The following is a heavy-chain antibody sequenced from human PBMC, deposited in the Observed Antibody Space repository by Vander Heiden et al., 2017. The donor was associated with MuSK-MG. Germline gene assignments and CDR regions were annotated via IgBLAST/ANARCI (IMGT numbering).Heavy chain of an antibody. CDR1: GLAFNKYA. D-gene: IGHD2-15*01. CDR3: AKDAVFLYMGYFFDD. J-gene: IGHJ4*02. CDR2: ISFDGGNK. Sequence: QEQLVESGGGVVQPGGSLRLSCAASGLAFNKYAIHWVRQAPGKGLEWVAFISFDGGNKHYVDSVKGRVTVSRDNSKNTVSLQMNSLRVEDTAVYYCAKDAVFLYMGYFFDDWGQGTLVTVSS. V-gene: IGHV3-30*02.